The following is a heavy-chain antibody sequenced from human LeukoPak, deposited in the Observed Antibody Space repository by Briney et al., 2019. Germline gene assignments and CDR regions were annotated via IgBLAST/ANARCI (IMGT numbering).Heavy chain of an antibody. J-gene: IGHJ6*03. CDR3: ARGRVGSGSYQGYYYYMDV. CDR2: INPNSGGT. Sequence: ASVKVSCKASGYTFTGYYMHKVRQAPGQGLEWMGWINPNSGGTNYAQKFQGRVTMTRDTSISTAYMELSRLRSDDTAVYYCARGRVGSGSYQGYYYYMDVWGKGTTVTVSS. D-gene: IGHD3-10*01. V-gene: IGHV1-2*02. CDR1: GYTFTGYY.